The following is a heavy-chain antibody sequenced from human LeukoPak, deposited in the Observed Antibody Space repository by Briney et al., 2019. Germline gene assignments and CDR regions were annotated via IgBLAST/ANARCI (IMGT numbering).Heavy chain of an antibody. Sequence: SETLSLTCTASGGSISSVNYYWGWIRQPPGKGLEWIGSIFYGASTYYTPSLKSRITISVDTTQNHFSLNLRSVTAADTAVYYCARDHYHDFLTDSSRRYFDSWGQGTLVNVFS. CDR3: ARDHYHDFLTDSSRRYFDS. CDR2: IFYGAST. CDR1: GGSISSVNYY. D-gene: IGHD3-9*01. J-gene: IGHJ4*02. V-gene: IGHV4-39*02.